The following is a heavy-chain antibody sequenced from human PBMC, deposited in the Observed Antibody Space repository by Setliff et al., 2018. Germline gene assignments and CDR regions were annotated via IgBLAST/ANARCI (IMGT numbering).Heavy chain of an antibody. CDR3: SSSSSVAFDI. CDR2: IRSKPNSYAT. J-gene: IGHJ3*02. V-gene: IGHV3-73*01. CDR1: GFTFGGSA. D-gene: IGHD6-6*01. Sequence: SLRLSCAASGFTFGGSAIHWVRQASGKGLEWVGRIRSKPNSYATAYAASVKGRFTISRDXXEXTXXXXXXSXXTEXTAVYYCSSSSSVAFDIWGQGTMVTVSS.